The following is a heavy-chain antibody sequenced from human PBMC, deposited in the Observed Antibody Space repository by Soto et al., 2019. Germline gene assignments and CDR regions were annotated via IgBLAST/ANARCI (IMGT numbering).Heavy chain of an antibody. D-gene: IGHD3-3*01. J-gene: IGHJ6*03. CDR1: GYSFTSYW. Sequence: GESLKISCKGSGYSFTSYWIGWVRQMPGKGLEWMGIIYPGDSDTRYSPSFQGQVTISADKSISTAYLQWSSLKASDTAMYYCARLSGSVFGVVTDQSYYYYMDVWGKGTTVTVSS. CDR3: ARLSGSVFGVVTDQSYYYYMDV. CDR2: IYPGDSDT. V-gene: IGHV5-51*01.